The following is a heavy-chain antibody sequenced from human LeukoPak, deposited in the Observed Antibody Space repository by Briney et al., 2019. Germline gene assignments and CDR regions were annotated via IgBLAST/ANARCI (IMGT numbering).Heavy chain of an antibody. CDR2: ISGSGGAGT. CDR3: VKDRGGSPFYGMDV. J-gene: IGHJ6*02. Sequence: GGSLRLSCAGSGFTFSSYAMSWVRQAPGKGLEWVSTISGSGGAGTYYADSVRGRFTVSRDNSRNTLYLPMNSLRAEDTAVYYCVKDRGGSPFYGMDVWGQGTTVTVSS. V-gene: IGHV3-23*01. D-gene: IGHD1-26*01. CDR1: GFTFSSYA.